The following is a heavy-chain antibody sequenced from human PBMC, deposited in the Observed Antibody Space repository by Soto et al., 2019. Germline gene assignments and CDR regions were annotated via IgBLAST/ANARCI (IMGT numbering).Heavy chain of an antibody. V-gene: IGHV1-69*13. J-gene: IGHJ4*02. CDR2: FIPVYRTL. Sequence: SVKVSCKASGGSFGKSAINWVRQTPGQGLEWLGGFIPVYRTLNYAQKFQGRVTITADESTGTAYMTLSSLASDDTAVYYCATGVIWIGYFTVDSWGRGTRVTVSS. CDR1: GGSFGKSA. D-gene: IGHD3-3*01. CDR3: ATGVIWIGYFTVDS.